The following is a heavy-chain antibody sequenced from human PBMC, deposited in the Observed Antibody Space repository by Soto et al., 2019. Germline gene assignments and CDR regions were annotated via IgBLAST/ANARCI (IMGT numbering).Heavy chain of an antibody. CDR2: ISYDGSQK. CDR1: GFTFSTYP. D-gene: IGHD6-19*01. J-gene: IGHJ5*02. Sequence: VQLVESGGGVVQPGRSLSLSCAASGFTFSTYPIHWVRQAPGKGLEWLAMISYDGSQKYYADSVKGRFTISRDNSKNTLYLEMNSLRDEDTAVYYCARDRGSTGWDPWGQGTLATVSS. CDR3: ARDRGSTGWDP. V-gene: IGHV3-30-3*01.